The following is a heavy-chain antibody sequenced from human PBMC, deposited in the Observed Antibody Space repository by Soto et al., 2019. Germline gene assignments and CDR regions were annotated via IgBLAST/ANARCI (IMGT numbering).Heavy chain of an antibody. CDR1: GYTFTGYY. D-gene: IGHD2-21*02. Sequence: ASVKVSCKASGYTFTGYYMHWVRQAPGQGLEWMGWINPNSGGTNYAQKFQGWVTMTRDTSISTAYMELSRLRSDDTAVYYCASGAYCGGDCYDAFEIWGQGTLVTVSS. J-gene: IGHJ3*02. V-gene: IGHV1-2*04. CDR2: INPNSGGT. CDR3: ASGAYCGGDCYDAFEI.